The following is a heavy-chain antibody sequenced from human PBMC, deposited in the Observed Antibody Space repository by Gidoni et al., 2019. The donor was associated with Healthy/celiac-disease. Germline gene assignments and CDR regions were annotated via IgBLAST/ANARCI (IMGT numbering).Heavy chain of an antibody. CDR1: GGSISSGGYY. CDR3: ARGLRAAAGTGYNWFDP. D-gene: IGHD6-13*01. Sequence: QVQLQESGPGLVKPSQTLSLTCTVSGGSISSGGYYWSWIRQHPGKGLEWIGYIYYSGSTYYNPSLKSRVTISVDTSKNQFSLKLSSVTAADTAVYYCARGLRAAAGTGYNWFDPWGQGTLVTVSS. J-gene: IGHJ5*02. V-gene: IGHV4-31*03. CDR2: IYYSGST.